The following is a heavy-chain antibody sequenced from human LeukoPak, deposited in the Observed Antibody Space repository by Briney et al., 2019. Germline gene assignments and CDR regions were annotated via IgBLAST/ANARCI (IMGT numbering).Heavy chain of an antibody. CDR2: ISSSSTI. CDR3: ASLGCSSTSCYNY. Sequence: GGSLRLSCAASGFTFSSYSMNWVRQAPGKGLEWVSYISSSSTIYYADSVKGRFTISRDNAKNSLYLQMNSLRAEDTAVYYCASLGCSSTSCYNYWGQGTLVTVSS. V-gene: IGHV3-48*01. J-gene: IGHJ4*02. CDR1: GFTFSSYS. D-gene: IGHD2-2*02.